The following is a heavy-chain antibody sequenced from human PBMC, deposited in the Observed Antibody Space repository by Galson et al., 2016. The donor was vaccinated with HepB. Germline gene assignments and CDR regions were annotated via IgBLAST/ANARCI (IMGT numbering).Heavy chain of an antibody. Sequence: SLRLSCAASGFTFASYWMHWVRQVPGKGLVWVSRINNDGKSTIYADSVKGRFSVSRDNAKNTLYLQMNSLRTEDTAVYYCASKSCTYSNDFDSWGQGTLVTVS. CDR1: GFTFASYW. J-gene: IGHJ4*02. D-gene: IGHD2-15*01. CDR2: INNDGKST. V-gene: IGHV3-74*01. CDR3: ASKSCTYSNDFDS.